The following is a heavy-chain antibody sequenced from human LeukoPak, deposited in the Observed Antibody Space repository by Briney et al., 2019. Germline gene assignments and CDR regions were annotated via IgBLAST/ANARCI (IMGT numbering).Heavy chain of an antibody. D-gene: IGHD5/OR15-5a*01. CDR3: LVWKHVFDR. CDR1: GFTFSSYG. Sequence: PGGSLRLSCAASGFTFSSYGMHWVRQAPGKGLEWVAVMSCDGSKEYYADSVKGRFTISRDNSKNTLYLQMNSLRVEDTAVYYCLVWKHVFDRWGQGTLVTVSS. CDR2: MSCDGSKE. J-gene: IGHJ5*02. V-gene: IGHV3-30*03.